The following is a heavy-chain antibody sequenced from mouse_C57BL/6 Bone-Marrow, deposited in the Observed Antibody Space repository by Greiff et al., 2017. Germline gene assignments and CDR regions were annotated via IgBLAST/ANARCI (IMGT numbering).Heavy chain of an antibody. D-gene: IGHD2-3*01. CDR2: IYPGGGYT. J-gene: IGHJ4*01. Sequence: QVQLKESGAELVRPGTSVKMSCKASGYTFTNYWIGWAKQRPGHGLEWIGDIYPGGGYTNYNEKFKGKATLTADKSSSTAYMQFSNLTSEDSAIYYCARCYDGYYFYAMDYWGQGTSVTVSS. CDR1: GYTFTNYW. CDR3: ARCYDGYYFYAMDY. V-gene: IGHV1-63*01.